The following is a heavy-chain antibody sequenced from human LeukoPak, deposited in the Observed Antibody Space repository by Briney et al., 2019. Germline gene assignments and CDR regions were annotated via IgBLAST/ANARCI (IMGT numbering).Heavy chain of an antibody. D-gene: IGHD6-19*01. CDR2: ISKDGSDK. CDR1: GFTFSSYA. CDR3: ARVPDSSGWAGDY. Sequence: GRSLRLSCAASGFTFSSYAIHWVRQAPGKGLEWVAVISKDGSDKYYEDSVKGRFTISRDNSRNTLFLHMNSLGGEDTAVYYCARVPDSSGWAGDYWGQGTLVTVSS. J-gene: IGHJ4*02. V-gene: IGHV3-30*04.